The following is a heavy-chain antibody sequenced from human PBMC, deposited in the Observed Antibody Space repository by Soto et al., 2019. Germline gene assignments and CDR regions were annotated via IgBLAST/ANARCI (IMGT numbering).Heavy chain of an antibody. CDR3: ATVQRQGSTWYYSYVMDV. CDR2: FDPQDGET. J-gene: IGHJ6*02. Sequence: QVQLVQSGAEVKKPGASVKVSCKLSGYSLTELAIHWLRQAPGKGLEWMGGFDPQDGETIYAQKFQGSVTMTEDTSTDTAYMELISLRSEDTAVYYCATVQRQGSTWYYSYVMDVWGQGTTVTVSS. V-gene: IGHV1-24*01. D-gene: IGHD6-13*01. CDR1: GYSLTELA.